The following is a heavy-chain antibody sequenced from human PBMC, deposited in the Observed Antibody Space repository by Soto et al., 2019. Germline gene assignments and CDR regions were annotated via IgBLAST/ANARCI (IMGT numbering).Heavy chain of an antibody. D-gene: IGHD6-19*01. J-gene: IGHJ6*02. Sequence: SETLSLTCTFSGGSIRSFYWSWIRQPPGKGLEWIGYIYYSGSTNYNPSLKSRVTMSVDTSKNQLSLKLSSVTAADTAVYYCARLVYSSGWPLYYYYGMDVWGQGTTVT. V-gene: IGHV4-59*08. CDR3: ARLVYSSGWPLYYYYGMDV. CDR2: IYYSGST. CDR1: GGSIRSFY.